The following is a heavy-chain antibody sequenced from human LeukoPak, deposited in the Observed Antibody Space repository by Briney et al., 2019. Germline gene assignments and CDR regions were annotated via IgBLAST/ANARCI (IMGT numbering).Heavy chain of an antibody. D-gene: IGHD6-13*01. CDR3: ARAGSSWYRVDDAFDI. Sequence: PGGSLRLSCAASGFTFSSYWMSWVRQAPGKGLEWVANIKQDGSEKYYVDSVKGRFTISRDNAKNSLYLQMNSLRAEDTAVYYCARAGSSWYRVDDAFDIWGQGTMVTVSS. J-gene: IGHJ3*02. CDR1: GFTFSSYW. V-gene: IGHV3-7*01. CDR2: IKQDGSEK.